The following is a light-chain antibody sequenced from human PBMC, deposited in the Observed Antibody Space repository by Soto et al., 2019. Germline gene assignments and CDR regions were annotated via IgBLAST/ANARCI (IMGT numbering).Light chain of an antibody. CDR3: HEYNSYPYT. V-gene: IGKV1-5*03. Sequence: DIQMTQSPSTLSASVGDRVTITCRASQSISSWLAWYQQKPGKAPKLLIYKASSLESGVPSRFSGSGSGTEFTLTISSLQTDDFATYYCHEYNSYPYTFGQGTKLEIK. J-gene: IGKJ2*01. CDR1: QSISSW. CDR2: KAS.